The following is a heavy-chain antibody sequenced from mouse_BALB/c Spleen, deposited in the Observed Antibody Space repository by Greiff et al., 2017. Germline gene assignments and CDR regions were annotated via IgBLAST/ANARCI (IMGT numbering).Heavy chain of an antibody. D-gene: IGHD2-2*01. CDR3: ARHNYGYGLDY. CDR2: ISNGGGST. CDR1: GFTFSSYT. Sequence: EVKLMESGGGLVQPGGSLKLSCAASGFTFSSYTMSWVRQTPEKRLEWVAYISNGGGSTYYPDTVKGRFTISRDNAKNTLYLQMSSLKSEDTAMYYCARHNYGYGLDYWGQGTTLTVSS. V-gene: IGHV5-12-2*01. J-gene: IGHJ2*01.